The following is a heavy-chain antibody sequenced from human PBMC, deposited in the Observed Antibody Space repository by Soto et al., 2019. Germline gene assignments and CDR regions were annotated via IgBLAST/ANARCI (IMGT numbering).Heavy chain of an antibody. Sequence: QVQLVESGGGVVQPGRSLRLSCAASGFTFSSYAMHWVRQAPGKGLEWVAVISYDGSNKYYADSVKGRFTISRDNSKKTLYLQMNSLRAEDTAVYYCARETTATETPGDWFDPWGQGTLVTVSS. CDR3: ARETTATETPGDWFDP. J-gene: IGHJ5*02. CDR1: GFTFSSYA. D-gene: IGHD4-4*01. V-gene: IGHV3-30-3*01. CDR2: ISYDGSNK.